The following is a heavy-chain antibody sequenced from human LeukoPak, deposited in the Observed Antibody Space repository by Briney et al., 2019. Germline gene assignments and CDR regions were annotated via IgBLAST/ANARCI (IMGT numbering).Heavy chain of an antibody. CDR1: GFTISNTY. CDR2: IYSGGGT. CDR3: ARDLWQWLVRYGMDV. V-gene: IGHV3-53*05. Sequence: GALRLSCAASGFTISNTYMSWVRQAPGKGLEWVSLIYSGGGTYSADSVKGRFTISRDISKNTLYLQMNSLRAEDTAVYYCARDLWQWLVRYGMDVWGQGTTVTVSS. J-gene: IGHJ6*02. D-gene: IGHD6-19*01.